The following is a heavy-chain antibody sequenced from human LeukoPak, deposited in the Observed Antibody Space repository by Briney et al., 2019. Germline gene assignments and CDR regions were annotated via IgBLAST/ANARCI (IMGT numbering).Heavy chain of an antibody. J-gene: IGHJ3*02. Sequence: GGSLRLSCAASGFTFSDYYMSWIRQAPGKGLEWVSYISSSGSTIYYADSVKVRFTISRDNAKNSLYLQMNSLRAEDTAVYYCAREPASGAFDIWGQGTMVTVSS. D-gene: IGHD2-2*01. V-gene: IGHV3-11*04. CDR2: ISSSGSTI. CDR1: GFTFSDYY. CDR3: AREPASGAFDI.